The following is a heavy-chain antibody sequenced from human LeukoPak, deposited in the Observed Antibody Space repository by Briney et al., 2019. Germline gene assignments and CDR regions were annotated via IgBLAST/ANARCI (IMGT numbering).Heavy chain of an antibody. CDR2: IIPIFGTA. CDR1: GYTFTSYA. V-gene: IGHV1-69*05. Sequence: ASVKVSCKASGYTFTSYAISWVRQAPGQGLEWMGGIIPIFGTANYAQKFQGRVTITTDESTSTAYMELSSLRSEDTAVYYCARSVVLTWYFDLWGRGTLVTVSS. D-gene: IGHD2-15*01. J-gene: IGHJ2*01. CDR3: ARSVVLTWYFDL.